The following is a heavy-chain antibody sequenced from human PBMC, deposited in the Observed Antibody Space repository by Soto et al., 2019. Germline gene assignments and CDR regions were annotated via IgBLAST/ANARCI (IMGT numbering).Heavy chain of an antibody. D-gene: IGHD2-15*01. CDR3: ARLDVVVVAAKLYYYYGMDV. J-gene: IGHJ6*02. CDR1: GGSISSSSYY. Sequence: SETLSLTCTVSGGSISSSSYYWGWIRQPPGKGLEWIGSIYYSGSTYYNPSLKSRVTISVDTSKNQFFLKLSSVTAADTAVYYCARLDVVVVAAKLYYYYGMDVWGQGTTVTVSS. CDR2: IYYSGST. V-gene: IGHV4-39*01.